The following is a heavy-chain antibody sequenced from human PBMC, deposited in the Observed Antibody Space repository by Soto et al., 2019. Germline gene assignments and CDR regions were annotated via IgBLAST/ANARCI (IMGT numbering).Heavy chain of an antibody. V-gene: IGHV4-31*03. D-gene: IGHD5-18*01. Sequence: SETLSLTCSVSGGPISSAGYYWSWIRQHPGKGLEWIGYIHYSGSTYYNPSLESRVTISVDTSKNEFSLNLSSVTAADTAVYYCARFTGMVNSYHYYGLDVWGQGTTVT. CDR1: GGPISSAGYY. CDR2: IHYSGST. J-gene: IGHJ6*02. CDR3: ARFTGMVNSYHYYGLDV.